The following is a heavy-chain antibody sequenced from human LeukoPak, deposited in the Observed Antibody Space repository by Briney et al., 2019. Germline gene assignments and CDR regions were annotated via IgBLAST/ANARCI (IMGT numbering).Heavy chain of an antibody. J-gene: IGHJ4*02. CDR3: ARTQVGYYGSGGYPDY. V-gene: IGHV1-46*01. CDR2: INPSGGST. CDR1: GYTFTSYY. Sequence: ASVKVSCKASGYTFTSYYMHWVRQAPGQGLEWMGIINPSGGSTSYAQKFQGRVTMTRDTSTSTVYMELSSLRSEDTAVYYCARTQVGYYGSGGYPDYWGQGTLVTVSS. D-gene: IGHD3-10*01.